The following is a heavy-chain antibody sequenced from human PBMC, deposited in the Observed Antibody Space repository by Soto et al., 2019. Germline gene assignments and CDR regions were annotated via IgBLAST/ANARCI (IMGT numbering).Heavy chain of an antibody. Sequence: SVKVSCKASGGTFSSYAISWVRQAPGQGLEWMGGIIPIFGTANYAQKFQGRVTITADESTSTAYMELSSLRSEDTAVYYCARDGPRFDAYNSWYFDLWGRGTLVTVSS. V-gene: IGHV1-69*13. D-gene: IGHD1-1*01. CDR1: GGTFSSYA. J-gene: IGHJ2*01. CDR2: IIPIFGTA. CDR3: ARDGPRFDAYNSWYFDL.